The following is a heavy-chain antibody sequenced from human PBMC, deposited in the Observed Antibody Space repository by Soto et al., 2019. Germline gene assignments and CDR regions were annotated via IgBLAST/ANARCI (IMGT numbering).Heavy chain of an antibody. CDR3: ASPVGGIQLWFDY. D-gene: IGHD5-18*01. V-gene: IGHV3-7*05. Sequence: GGSLRLSCAASGFTFSSYWMSWVRQAPGKGLEWVANIKQDGSEKYYVDSVKGRFTISRDNAKNSLYLQMNSLRAEDTAVYYCASPVGGIQLWFDYWGQGNLVTVS. CDR2: IKQDGSEK. CDR1: GFTFSSYW. J-gene: IGHJ4*02.